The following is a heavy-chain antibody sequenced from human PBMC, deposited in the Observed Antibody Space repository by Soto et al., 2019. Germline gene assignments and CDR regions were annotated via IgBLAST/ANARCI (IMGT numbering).Heavy chain of an antibody. D-gene: IGHD1-7*01. CDR2: TYYRSRWYN. V-gene: IGHV6-1*01. J-gene: IGHJ6*03. CDR3: AGTTSLQWYYMDV. CDR1: GDSVSSNSAA. Sequence: QVQLQQSGPGLVRPSQTLSLTYAISGDSVSSNSAAWNWISQTPARGLEWLGRTYYRSRWYNDYAVSVKSRITVNPDTSKNQFSLHLNSVTPEDTALYYCAGTTSLQWYYMDVWDKGTTVTVSS.